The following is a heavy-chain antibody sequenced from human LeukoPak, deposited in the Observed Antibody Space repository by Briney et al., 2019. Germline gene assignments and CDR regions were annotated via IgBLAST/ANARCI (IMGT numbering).Heavy chain of an antibody. Sequence: GGSLRLSCAASGFTFIIYWIHWVRQVPGKGLVWVSRINSDGSSTTYADSVKGRFTISRDNAENTVYLQMNSLRAGDTSIYYCARHVVVGATVAFAIWGQGRMVTVSS. CDR1: GFTFIIYW. V-gene: IGHV3-74*01. CDR3: ARHVVVGATVAFAI. J-gene: IGHJ3*02. D-gene: IGHD2-15*01. CDR2: INSDGSST.